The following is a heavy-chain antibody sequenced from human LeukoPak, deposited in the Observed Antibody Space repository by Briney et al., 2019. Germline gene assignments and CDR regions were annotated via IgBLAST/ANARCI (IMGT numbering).Heavy chain of an antibody. CDR3: ARDDGGDFNDAFDI. CDR1: GW. J-gene: IGHJ3*02. Sequence: GGSLRLSCAASGWMHWVRQAPGKGLLWVSGINSDGSNTYYADSVKGRFTISRDDAKNTVYLQMNSLRVEDTAVYYCARDDGGDFNDAFDIWGQGTMVTASP. V-gene: IGHV3-74*01. D-gene: IGHD2-21*02. CDR2: INSDGSNT.